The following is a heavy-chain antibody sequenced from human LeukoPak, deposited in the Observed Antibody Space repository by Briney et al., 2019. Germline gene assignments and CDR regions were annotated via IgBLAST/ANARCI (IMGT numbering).Heavy chain of an antibody. CDR1: GFTFSSYD. J-gene: IGHJ4*02. CDR2: IDSAGDT. V-gene: IGHV3-13*01. CDR3: ARGTPWFGSTRSDLDY. D-gene: IGHD3-10*01. Sequence: GGSLRLSCAASGFTFSSYDMHWVRQGTGIGLEWVSSIDSAGDTHYLDSVKGRLSISRENAENSLYLQMNSLRAGDTAIYYCARGTPWFGSTRSDLDYWGQGIVVTVSS.